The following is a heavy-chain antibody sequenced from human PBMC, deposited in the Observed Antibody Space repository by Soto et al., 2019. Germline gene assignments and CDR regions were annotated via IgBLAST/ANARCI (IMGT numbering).Heavy chain of an antibody. Sequence: ASVKVSCKASGGTFSSYAISWVRQAPGQGLEWMGGTIPIFGTANYAQKFQGRVTITADESTSTAYMELSSLRSEDTAVYYCARPLSSGYRNFDSWGQGTLVTVSS. J-gene: IGHJ4*02. CDR3: ARPLSSGYRNFDS. CDR2: TIPIFGTA. D-gene: IGHD3-22*01. CDR1: GGTFSSYA. V-gene: IGHV1-69*13.